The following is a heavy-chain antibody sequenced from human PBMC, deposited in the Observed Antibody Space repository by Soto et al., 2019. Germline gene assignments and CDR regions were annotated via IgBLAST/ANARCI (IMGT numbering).Heavy chain of an antibody. V-gene: IGHV3-73*02. Sequence: EVQLVESGGGLVQPGGSLKLSCAASGFTFSGSAMHWVRQASGKGLEWVGRIRSKANSYATAYAASVKGRFTISRDDSKNTAYLQMNSLKTDDTAVYYCTSRGIAVAVWGQGTTVTVSS. CDR3: TSRGIAVAV. CDR1: GFTFSGSA. CDR2: IRSKANSYAT. D-gene: IGHD6-19*01. J-gene: IGHJ6*02.